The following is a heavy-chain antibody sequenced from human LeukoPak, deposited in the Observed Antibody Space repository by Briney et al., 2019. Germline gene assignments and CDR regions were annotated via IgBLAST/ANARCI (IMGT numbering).Heavy chain of an antibody. V-gene: IGHV3-48*03. J-gene: IGHJ4*02. D-gene: IGHD6-13*01. Sequence: GGSLRLSCAASEFTFRSYEMNWVRQAPGKGLEWISYISNSDTTIDYADSVKGRFTISRDNAKNSLYLQMNSLRVEDTAVYYCARADRYGTTWYGRVDYWGQGTLVTVSS. CDR2: ISNSDTTI. CDR3: ARADRYGTTWYGRVDY. CDR1: EFTFRSYE.